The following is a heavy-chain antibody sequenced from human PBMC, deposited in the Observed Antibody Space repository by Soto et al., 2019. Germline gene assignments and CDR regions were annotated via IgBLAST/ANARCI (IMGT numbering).Heavy chain of an antibody. V-gene: IGHV3-74*01. CDR2: INSNGSST. D-gene: IGHD6-13*01. J-gene: IGHJ5*02. CDR3: ARAVYSSRQTFLFDP. Sequence: PGVSLRLSCAASRFTFGSFWFHLVRQAPWKVLVWVSHINSNGSSTSYADSVKGGFTISREMAKISLYLQMKSLRAEDTTLYYCARAVYSSRQTFLFDPWGQGTLVTVSS. CDR1: RFTFGSFW.